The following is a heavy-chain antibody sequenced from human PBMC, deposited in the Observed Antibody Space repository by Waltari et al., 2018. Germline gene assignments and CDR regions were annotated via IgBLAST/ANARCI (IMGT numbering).Heavy chain of an antibody. CDR3: ARSNGDYEMLDY. CDR1: GYIFTGYY. D-gene: IGHD4-17*01. J-gene: IGHJ4*02. CDR2: INPNNGGT. Sequence: QVQLVQSGAEVRKPGASVTVSCKASGYIFTGYYIHWVRQAPGQGLEWMGWINPNNGGTVYAQKFQDRVTLTMDTSIRTHYMQLRSLTSGNTANYYCARSNGDYEMLDYWGQGTQVTVSS. V-gene: IGHV1-2*02.